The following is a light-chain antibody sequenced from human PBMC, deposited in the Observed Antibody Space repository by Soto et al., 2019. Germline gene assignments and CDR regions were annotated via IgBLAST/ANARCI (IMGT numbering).Light chain of an antibody. V-gene: IGLV9-49*01. Sequence: QSVLTQPPSASASRGASVTLTCTLSCGYSNYKVDWYQQRPGKGPRFVMRVGTGGIVGSKGDGIPDRFSVLGSGLNRYLTIKNIQEEDESDYHCGADHGSGSNFVYVFGTGTKLTVL. J-gene: IGLJ1*01. CDR2: VGTGGIVG. CDR3: GADHGSGSNFVYV. CDR1: CGYSNYK.